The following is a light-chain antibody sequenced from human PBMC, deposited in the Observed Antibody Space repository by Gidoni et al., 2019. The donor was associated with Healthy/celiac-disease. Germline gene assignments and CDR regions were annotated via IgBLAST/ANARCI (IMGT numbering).Light chain of an antibody. CDR3: QQYNNWPGKTLT. CDR2: GAS. V-gene: IGKV3-15*01. CDR1: QSVSSN. Sequence: EIVMTQSPATLSVSPGERATLSCRASQSVSSNLAWYQQKPGQAPRLLIYGASTRATGIPARFSGSGSGTEFTLTISSLQSEDFAVYYCQQYNNWPGKTLTVXGXTKVEIK. J-gene: IGKJ4*01.